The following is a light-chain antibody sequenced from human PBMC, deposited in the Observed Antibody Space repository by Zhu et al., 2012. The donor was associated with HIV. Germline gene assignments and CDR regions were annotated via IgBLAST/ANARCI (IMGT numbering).Light chain of an antibody. V-gene: IGKV3-15*01. CDR3: QQYNNWPWT. Sequence: EIVMTQSPATLSVSPGERATLSCRASQSVSSNLAWYLQKPGQAPRLLIYGAFTRATGIPARISGSGSGTEFTLTISSMQSEDFAVYYCQQYNNWPWTFGQGTKVEIK. J-gene: IGKJ1*01. CDR1: QSVSSN. CDR2: GAF.